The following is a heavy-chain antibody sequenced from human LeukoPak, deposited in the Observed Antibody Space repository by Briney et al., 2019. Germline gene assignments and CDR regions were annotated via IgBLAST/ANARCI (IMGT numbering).Heavy chain of an antibody. CDR1: GGSISSGSYY. CDR3: ASEYSYGLDAFDI. V-gene: IGHV4-61*02. J-gene: IGHJ3*02. D-gene: IGHD5-18*01. CDR2: IYTSGST. Sequence: SETLPLTCTVSGGSISSGSYYWSWIRQPAGKGLEWIGRIYTSGSTNYNPSLKSRVTISVDTSKNQFSLKLSSVTAADTAVYYCASEYSYGLDAFDIWGQGTMVTVSS.